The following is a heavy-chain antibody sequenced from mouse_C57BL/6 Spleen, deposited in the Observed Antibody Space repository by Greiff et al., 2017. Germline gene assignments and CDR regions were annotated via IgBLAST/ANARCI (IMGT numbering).Heavy chain of an antibody. D-gene: IGHD1-1*01. Sequence: QVQLKESGAELVKPGASVKISCKASGYAFSSYWMNWVKQRPGKGLEWIGQIYPGDGDTNYNGKFKGKATLTADKSSSTAYMQLSSLTSEDSAVYFCARGADYFYFDYWGQGTTLTVSS. CDR2: IYPGDGDT. CDR3: ARGADYFYFDY. J-gene: IGHJ2*01. V-gene: IGHV1-80*01. CDR1: GYAFSSYW.